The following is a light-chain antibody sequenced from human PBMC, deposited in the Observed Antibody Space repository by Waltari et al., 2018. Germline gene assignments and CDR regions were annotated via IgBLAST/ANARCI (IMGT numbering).Light chain of an antibody. CDR1: SSDVRGYHY. CDR2: YVS. V-gene: IGLV2-11*01. Sequence: QSALTQPRSVSGSPGPSVTLRCTGTSSDVRGYHYVHWYQQHPGKAPKLIIYYVSKRPSGVPDRFSGSKSGNTASLTISGLQAEDEADYYCCSYAGSSLYVFGTGTKVTVL. CDR3: CSYAGSSLYV. J-gene: IGLJ1*01.